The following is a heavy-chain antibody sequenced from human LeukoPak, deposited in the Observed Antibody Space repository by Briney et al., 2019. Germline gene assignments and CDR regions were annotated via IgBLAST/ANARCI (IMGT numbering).Heavy chain of an antibody. J-gene: IGHJ6*02. CDR2: IYYSGST. CDR1: GGSISSSSYY. V-gene: IGHV4-39*07. CDR3: ARDMIVVVVAARPKYYYYGMDV. Sequence: PSETLSLTCTVSGGSISSSSYYWGWIRQPPGKGLEWIGSIYYSGSTYYNPSLKSRVTISVDTSKNQFSLKLSSVTAADTAVYYCARDMIVVVVAARPKYYYYGMDVWGQGTTVTVSS. D-gene: IGHD2-15*01.